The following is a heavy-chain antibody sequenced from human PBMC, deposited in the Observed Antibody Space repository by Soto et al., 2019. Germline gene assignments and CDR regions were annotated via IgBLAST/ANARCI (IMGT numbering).Heavy chain of an antibody. J-gene: IGHJ5*02. CDR2: IYYSGST. Sequence: SETLCLTCTVSGGSISSSSYYWGWIRQPPGKGLEWIGSIYYSGSTYYNPSLKSRVTISVDTSKNQFSLKLSSVTAADTAVYYCASPKIAFYNWFGPWGQGTLVTVSS. V-gene: IGHV4-39*01. CDR3: ASPKIAFYNWFGP. D-gene: IGHD3-3*02. CDR1: GGSISSSSYY.